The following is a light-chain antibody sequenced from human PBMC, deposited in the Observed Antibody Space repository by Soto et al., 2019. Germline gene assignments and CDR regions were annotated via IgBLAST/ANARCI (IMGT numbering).Light chain of an antibody. CDR1: QSVTGGY. Sequence: EIALTQTPGTLSLSPGERATLSCRASQSVTGGYLGWYQQIAGQAPRLLIYRTSSSATGIPDRFSGSRSCTDFSVTITTLEPEDCAEYFCQEYGSAPLTFGVGPKVEVK. CDR3: QEYGSAPLT. CDR2: RTS. J-gene: IGKJ4*01. V-gene: IGKV3-20*01.